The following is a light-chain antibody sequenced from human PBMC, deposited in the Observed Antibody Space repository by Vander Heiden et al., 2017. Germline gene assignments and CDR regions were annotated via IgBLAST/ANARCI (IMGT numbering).Light chain of an antibody. CDR2: AAS. V-gene: IGKV1-27*01. J-gene: IGKJ3*01. CDR3: QRYNSAPCT. Sequence: DIQMTQSPSSLSASVGDRVTITCRASHGVSNYLAWYQQKPGKVPKLLIYAASTLQSGVPSRFSGSGSGTDFTLTISSLQPEDVATYYCQRYNSAPCTFGPGTKVDVK. CDR1: HGVSNY.